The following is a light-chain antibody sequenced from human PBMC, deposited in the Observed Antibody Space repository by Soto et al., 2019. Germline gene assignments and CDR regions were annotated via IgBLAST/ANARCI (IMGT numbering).Light chain of an antibody. J-gene: IGKJ2*02. CDR1: QSGSSN. V-gene: IGKV3-15*01. CDR2: GAS. Sequence: EIVMTQSPATLSVSPGERATLSCRASQSGSSNLAWYQQKPGQAPRLLIYGASTRATGIPARFSGSGSGTEFTLTISSRQSEDFAVYYCQHYNNWPPWTFGQGTKLEIK. CDR3: QHYNNWPPWT.